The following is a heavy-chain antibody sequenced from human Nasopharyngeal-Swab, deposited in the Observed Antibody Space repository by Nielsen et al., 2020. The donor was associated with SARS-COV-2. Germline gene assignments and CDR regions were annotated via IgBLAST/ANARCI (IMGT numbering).Heavy chain of an antibody. CDR1: GFSFNNAW. J-gene: IGHJ4*02. V-gene: IGHV3-15*01. D-gene: IGHD3-10*01. CDR2: ILSEVDGGAT. CDR3: ATEGSASQKY. Sequence: GESLKISCATSGFSFNNAWLSWVRQAPGKGLEWIGRILSEVDGGATDYAAVVKGRLTISRDDSRNTLYLQINSLTTDDTAVYYCATEGSASQKYWGRGTLVTVSS.